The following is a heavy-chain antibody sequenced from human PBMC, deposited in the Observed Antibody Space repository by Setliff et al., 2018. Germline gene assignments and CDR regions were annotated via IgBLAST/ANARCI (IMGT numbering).Heavy chain of an antibody. J-gene: IGHJ4*02. CDR3: TRGQRAWSY. CDR2: ISAYNGNT. V-gene: IGHV1-18*01. CDR1: GYTFTRYA. D-gene: IGHD6-19*01. Sequence: ASVKVSCKASGYTFTRYAISWVRQAPGQGPEWMGWISAYNGNTNYALKLQDRVIMTADTSTNTVYLDLRSLRSDDSAMYYCTRGQRAWSYWGQGTLVTVS.